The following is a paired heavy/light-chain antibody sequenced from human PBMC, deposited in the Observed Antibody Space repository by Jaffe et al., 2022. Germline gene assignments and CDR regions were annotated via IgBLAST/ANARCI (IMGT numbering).Heavy chain of an antibody. J-gene: IGHJ4*02. V-gene: IGHV3-21*01. Sequence: EVQLVESGGGLVKPGGSLRLSCAASGFTFSSYSMNWVRQAPGKGLEWVSSISSSSSYIYYADSVKGRFTISRDNAKNSLYLQMNSLRAEDTAVYYCARGHPQRLEWLLTPFDYWGQGTLVTVSS. D-gene: IGHD3-3*01. CDR3: ARGHPQRLEWLLTPFDY. CDR1: GFTFSSYS. CDR2: ISSSSSYI.
Light chain of an antibody. CDR3: QVWDSSSDHYV. CDR2: DDS. Sequence: SYVLTQPPSVSVAPGQTARITCGGNNIGSKSVHWYQQKPGQAPVLVVYDDSDRPSGIPERFSGSNSGNTATLTISRVEAGDEADYYCQVWDSSSDHYVFGTGTKVTVL. V-gene: IGLV3-21*02. J-gene: IGLJ1*01. CDR1: NIGSKS.